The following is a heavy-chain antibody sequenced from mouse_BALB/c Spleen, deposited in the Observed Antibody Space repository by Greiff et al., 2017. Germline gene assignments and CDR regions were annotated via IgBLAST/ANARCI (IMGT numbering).Heavy chain of an antibody. J-gene: IGHJ2*01. Sequence: VHLVESGPGLVAPSQSLSITCTVSGFSLTSYGVHWVRQPPGKGLEWLGVIWAGGSTNYNSALMSRLSISKDNSKSQVFLKMNSLQTDDTAMYYCAREGYDYDYFDYWGQGTTLTVSS. CDR3: AREGYDYDYFDY. V-gene: IGHV2-9*02. CDR2: IWAGGST. D-gene: IGHD2-4*01. CDR1: GFSLTSYG.